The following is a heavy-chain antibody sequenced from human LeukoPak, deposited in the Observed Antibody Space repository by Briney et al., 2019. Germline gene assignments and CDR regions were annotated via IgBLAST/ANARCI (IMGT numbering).Heavy chain of an antibody. CDR2: ISGSGGST. D-gene: IGHD3-10*01. CDR3: ATPGGPYYGSGSYYNPPFDY. J-gene: IGHJ4*02. V-gene: IGHV3-23*01. CDR1: GFTFSSYA. Sequence: GGSLRLSCAASGFTFSSYAVSWVRQAPGKGLEWVSAISGSGGSTYYADSVKGRFTISRDNSKNTLYLQMNSLRAEDTAVYYCATPGGPYYGSGSYYNPPFDYWGQGTLVTVSS.